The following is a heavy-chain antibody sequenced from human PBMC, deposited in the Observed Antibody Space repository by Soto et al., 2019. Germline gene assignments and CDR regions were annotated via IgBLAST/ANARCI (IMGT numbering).Heavy chain of an antibody. D-gene: IGHD5-18*01. V-gene: IGHV4-34*01. CDR1: GGSFSGYY. J-gene: IGHJ4*02. CDR3: ARGRYSYGRYFDY. Sequence: SETLSLTCAVYGGSFSGYYWSWIRQPPGKGLEWIGEINHSGSTNYNPSLKSRVTISVDTSKNQFSLKLSSVTAADTAVYYCARGRYSYGRYFDYWGQGTRVT. CDR2: INHSGST.